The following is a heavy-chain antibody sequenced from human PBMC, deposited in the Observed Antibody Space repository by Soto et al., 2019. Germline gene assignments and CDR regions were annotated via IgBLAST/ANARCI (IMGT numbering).Heavy chain of an antibody. CDR2: TYYRSKWYN. CDR1: GDSVSINSAA. V-gene: IGHV6-1*01. Sequence: SQTLSLTCAISGDSVSINSAAWNLIRQSPSRGLEWLGRTYYRSKWYNDYAVSVKSRITINPDTSKNQFSLQLNSVTPEDTAVYYCARYSSGWYGGTYYYYGMDVWGQGTTVTVSS. J-gene: IGHJ6*02. CDR3: ARYSSGWYGGTYYYYGMDV. D-gene: IGHD6-19*01.